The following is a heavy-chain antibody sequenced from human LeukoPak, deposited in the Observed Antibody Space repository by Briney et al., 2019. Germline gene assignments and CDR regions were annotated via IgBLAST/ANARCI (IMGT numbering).Heavy chain of an antibody. Sequence: PSETLSLTCTVSGGSITGYYWSWIRQSPGKGLEWIGYIYYGGTIRYNPSLKSRVTISADTSKNQLSLQLNSVSAADTAVYYCARTRLAGTTDYWGQGTLVTVSS. CDR1: GGSITGYY. V-gene: IGHV4-59*01. CDR2: IYYGGTI. J-gene: IGHJ4*02. D-gene: IGHD6-13*01. CDR3: ARTRLAGTTDY.